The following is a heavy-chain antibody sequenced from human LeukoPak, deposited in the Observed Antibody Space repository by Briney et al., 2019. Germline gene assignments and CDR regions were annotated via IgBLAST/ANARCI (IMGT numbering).Heavy chain of an antibody. V-gene: IGHV3-23*01. CDR3: GKTTVGYSSGRYPGWPVDY. J-gene: IGHJ4*02. CDR1: GFTFNNYA. D-gene: IGHD2-15*01. CDR2: IFGSGGSA. Sequence: QPGGSLRLSCAASGFTFNNYAMYWVRQAPGKGLEWVSGIFGSGGSAHYADSVKGRFTISRDNSKNTVYLQLYSLRVEDTAVYYCGKTTVGYSSGRYPGWPVDYWGQGTLVTVSS.